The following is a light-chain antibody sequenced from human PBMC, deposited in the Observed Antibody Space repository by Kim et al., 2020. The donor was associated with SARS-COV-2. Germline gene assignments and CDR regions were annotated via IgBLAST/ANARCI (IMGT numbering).Light chain of an antibody. CDR1: SGNIASGY. Sequence: KTVTISCTRSSGNIASGYVQWYQQRPGSAPTTVIYEDYQRPSGVPDRFSGSIDSSSNSASLTISGLKTEDEADYYCQSHDNSYHVVFGGGTQLTVL. CDR3: QSHDNSYHVV. CDR2: EDY. V-gene: IGLV6-57*03. J-gene: IGLJ2*01.